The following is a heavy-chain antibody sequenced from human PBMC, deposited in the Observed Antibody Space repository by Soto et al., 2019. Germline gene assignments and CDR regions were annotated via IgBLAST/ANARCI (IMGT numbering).Heavy chain of an antibody. Sequence: WVGLASGQKIEWMGWINPNSGGTNYAQTFQGRVTMTRDTSISTAYMDLSRLRSDDTAVYYCARDRGYYFCFNYTAANDI. J-gene: IGHJ3*02. CDR2: INPNSGGT. V-gene: IGHV1-2*02. CDR3: ARDRGYYFCFNYTAANDI. D-gene: IGHD3-3*01.